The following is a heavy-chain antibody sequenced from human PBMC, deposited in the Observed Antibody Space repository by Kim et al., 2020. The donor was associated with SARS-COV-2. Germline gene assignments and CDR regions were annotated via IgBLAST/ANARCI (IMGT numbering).Heavy chain of an antibody. CDR3: ARVSYGSGSYSP. CDR2: INAGIGNT. J-gene: IGHJ5*02. D-gene: IGHD3-10*01. V-gene: IGHV1-3*01. Sequence: ASVKVSCKASGYTFTSFAIHWVRQAPGQRLEWMGWINAGIGNTKYSQKFQGRVTITRDTSASTAYMELSSLRSEDTAVYYCARVSYGSGSYSPWGQGTLV. CDR1: GYTFTSFA.